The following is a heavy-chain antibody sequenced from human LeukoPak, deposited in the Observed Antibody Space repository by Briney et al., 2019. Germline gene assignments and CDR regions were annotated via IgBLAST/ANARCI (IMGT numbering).Heavy chain of an antibody. CDR2: IRYDGTDK. D-gene: IGHD6-13*01. V-gene: IGHV3-30*02. CDR3: AKDRYSSSGGDFQH. CDR1: GFTFSAYN. Sequence: GGSLRLSCAASGFTFSAYNVHWVRQSPDKGLEWVSFIRYDGTDKYYTDSVKGRFTISRDNSKNTLYLQMNSLRAEDTAVYYCAKDRYSSSGGDFQHWGQGTLVTVSS. J-gene: IGHJ1*01.